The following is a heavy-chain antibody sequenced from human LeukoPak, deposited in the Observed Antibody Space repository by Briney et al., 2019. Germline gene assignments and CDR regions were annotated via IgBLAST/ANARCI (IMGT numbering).Heavy chain of an antibody. CDR2: IYYSGST. CDR1: GGSISSYY. Sequence: PSETLSLTCTVSGGSISSYYWSWIRQPPGKGLEWIGYIYYSGSTNYNPSLKSRVTISVDTSKNQFSLKLSPVTAADTAVYYCARDGYSSGWYGIDYWGQGTLVTVSS. D-gene: IGHD6-19*01. V-gene: IGHV4-59*01. J-gene: IGHJ4*02. CDR3: ARDGYSSGWYGIDY.